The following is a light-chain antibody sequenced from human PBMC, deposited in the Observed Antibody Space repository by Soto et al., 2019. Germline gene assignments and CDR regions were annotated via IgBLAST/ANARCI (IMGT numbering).Light chain of an antibody. CDR1: QSVSSY. Sequence: VLTQSPATLSLSPGERATLSCRARQSVSSYLARYQQKPGQAPRLLIYGASTRATDMPGTFSGRGSGTEFTLTITSLRPEDFGVYYCPQSRSRPRPFGQGTKVDI. J-gene: IGKJ1*01. V-gene: IGKV3-11*01. CDR3: PQSRSRPRP. CDR2: GAS.